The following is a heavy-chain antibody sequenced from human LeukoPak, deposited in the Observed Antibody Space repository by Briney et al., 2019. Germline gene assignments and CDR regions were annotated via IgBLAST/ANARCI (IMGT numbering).Heavy chain of an antibody. J-gene: IGHJ6*02. CDR2: MFYDGSNK. V-gene: IGHV3-33*01. Sequence: GRSLRLSCAASGFTFSNYGMHWVRQAPGKGLEWVAVMFYDGSNKYYADSVKGRFTISRDNSKNTLYLQMHSLRAEDTAVYYCASEEMATINHYGMGVWGQGTTVTVSS. D-gene: IGHD5-24*01. CDR3: ASEEMATINHYGMGV. CDR1: GFTFSNYG.